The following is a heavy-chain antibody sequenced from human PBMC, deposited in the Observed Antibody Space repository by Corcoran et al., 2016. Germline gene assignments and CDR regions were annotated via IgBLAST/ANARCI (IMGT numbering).Heavy chain of an antibody. CDR2: INHSGST. CDR3: ARGLWNCSSTSCHNWFDP. CDR1: GGSFSGYY. J-gene: IGHJ5*02. V-gene: IGHV4-34*01. Sequence: QVQLQQWGAGLLKPSETLSLTCAVYGGSFSGYYWSWIRQPPGKGLEWIGEINHSGSTNYNPSLQSRVTISVDTSKNQFSLKLSSVTAANTAVYYCARGLWNCSSTSCHNWFDPWGQGTLVTVSS. D-gene: IGHD2-2*01.